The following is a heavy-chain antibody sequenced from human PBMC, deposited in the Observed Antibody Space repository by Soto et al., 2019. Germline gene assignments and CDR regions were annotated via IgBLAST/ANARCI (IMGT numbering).Heavy chain of an antibody. D-gene: IGHD3-9*01. J-gene: IGHJ6*02. V-gene: IGHV1-18*01. CDR1: GYTFTSYG. CDR3: ARVLYDILTGSDRDYYYYGMDV. Sequence: GASVKVSCKASGYTFTSYGISWVRQAPGQGLEWMGWISAYNGNTNYAQKLQGRVTMTTDTSTSTAYMELSSLRSEDTAVYYCARVLYDILTGSDRDYYYYGMDVWGQGTTVTVSS. CDR2: ISAYNGNT.